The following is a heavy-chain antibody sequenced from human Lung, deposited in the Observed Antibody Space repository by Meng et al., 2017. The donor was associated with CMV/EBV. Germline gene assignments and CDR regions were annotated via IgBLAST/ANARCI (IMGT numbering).Heavy chain of an antibody. D-gene: IGHD3-3*01. CDR2: INPNSGGT. Sequence: ASXXVSXKASGYTFTGYYMHWVRQAPGQGLEWMGWINPNSGGTNYAQKFQGRVTMTRDTSISTAYMELSRLRSDDTAVYYCAREMNVYYDFWSGYYPRPDYYYYGMDVWXPGTXVTVSS. CDR3: AREMNVYYDFWSGYYPRPDYYYYGMDV. CDR1: GYTFTGYY. V-gene: IGHV1-2*02. J-gene: IGHJ6*02.